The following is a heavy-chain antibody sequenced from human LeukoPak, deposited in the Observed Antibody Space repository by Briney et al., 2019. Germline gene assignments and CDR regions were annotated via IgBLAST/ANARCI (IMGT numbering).Heavy chain of an antibody. V-gene: IGHV3-48*03. CDR2: ISSSGSTI. J-gene: IGHJ4*02. Sequence: GGSLRLSCAASGFTFSSYEMNWVRQAPGKGLEGVSYISSSGSTIYYADSVKGRFTISRDNANNSLYLQMNSLRAEDTAVYYCASWVAAAGALDYWGQGTLVTVSS. CDR1: GFTFSSYE. D-gene: IGHD6-13*01. CDR3: ASWVAAAGALDY.